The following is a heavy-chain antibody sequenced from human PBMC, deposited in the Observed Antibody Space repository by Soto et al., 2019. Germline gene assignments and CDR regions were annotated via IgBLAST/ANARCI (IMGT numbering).Heavy chain of an antibody. J-gene: IGHJ4*02. CDR3: ARVGSSGYYLDY. Sequence: SVKVSCKASGGTFSSYAISWVRQAPGQGLEWMGGIIPIFGTANYAQKFQGRVTITADKSTSTAYMELSSLRSEDTAVYYCARVGSSGYYLDYWGQGTLVTVSS. D-gene: IGHD3-22*01. CDR2: IIPIFGTA. CDR1: GGTFSSYA. V-gene: IGHV1-69*06.